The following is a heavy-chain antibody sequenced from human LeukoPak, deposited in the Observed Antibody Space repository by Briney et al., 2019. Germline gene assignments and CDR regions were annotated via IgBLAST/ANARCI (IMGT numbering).Heavy chain of an antibody. V-gene: IGHV1-46*01. CDR1: GYSFTSYY. CDR2: INPSGGST. CDR3: ARGLIAARPRQDY. Sequence: GASVKVSCKASGYSFTSYYMHWVRQAPGQGLEWMGIINPSGGSTSFAQKFQGRVTMTRDTSTTTVYMELSGLRSEDTAVYYCARGLIAARPRQDYWGQGTLVTVSS. J-gene: IGHJ4*02. D-gene: IGHD6-6*01.